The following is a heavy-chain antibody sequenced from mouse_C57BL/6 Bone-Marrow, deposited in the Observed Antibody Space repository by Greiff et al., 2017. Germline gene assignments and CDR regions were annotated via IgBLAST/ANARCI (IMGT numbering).Heavy chain of an antibody. CDR1: GYTFTSYG. CDR2: IYPRSGNT. D-gene: IGHD3-2*02. J-gene: IGHJ4*01. CDR3: TSCLAAQATLGAMDY. V-gene: IGHV1-81*01. Sequence: QVHVKQSGAELARPGASVKLSCKASGYTFTSYGISWVKQRTGQGLEWIGEIYPRSGNTYYNEKFKGKATLTADKSSSTAYMELRSLTSEDSAVYFCTSCLAAQATLGAMDYWGQGTSVTVSS.